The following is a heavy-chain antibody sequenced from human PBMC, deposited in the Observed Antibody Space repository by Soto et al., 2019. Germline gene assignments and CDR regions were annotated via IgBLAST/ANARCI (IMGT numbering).Heavy chain of an antibody. J-gene: IGHJ6*02. CDR2: ISSSSSTI. CDR1: GFTFSSYS. V-gene: IGHV3-48*02. D-gene: IGHD3-3*01. CDR3: ARDRRYDFWSGYPWHYYYGMDV. Sequence: GGSLRLSCAASGFTFSSYSMNWVRHAPGKGLEWVSYISSSSSTIYYADSVKGRFTISRDNAKNSLYLQMNSLRDEDTAVYYCARDRRYDFWSGYPWHYYYGMDVWGQGTTVTVSS.